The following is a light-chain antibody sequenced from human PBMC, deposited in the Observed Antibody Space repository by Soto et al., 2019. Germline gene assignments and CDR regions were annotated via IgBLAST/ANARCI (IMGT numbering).Light chain of an antibody. CDR1: QSISSSY. CDR2: GAS. Sequence: EIVLTQSPGTLSLSPGERATLSCRASQSISSSYLAWYQQNPGQAPRLLLYGASRRPTAIPHPLNGREFGRDITLTITTLEPEDSAVYLCQQYASSPYDFGQGTKVDIK. J-gene: IGKJ1*01. CDR3: QQYASSPYD. V-gene: IGKV3-20*01.